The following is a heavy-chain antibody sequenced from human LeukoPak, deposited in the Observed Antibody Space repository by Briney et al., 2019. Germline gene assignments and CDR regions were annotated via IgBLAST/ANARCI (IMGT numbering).Heavy chain of an antibody. CDR1: GGSVSIYY. D-gene: IGHD3-3*01. CDR3: ARALPWGYDSPG. CDR2: IYNGGT. V-gene: IGHV4-59*02. Sequence: PSETLSLTCTVSGGSVSIYYWTWIRQPPGKGLEWLGYIYNGGTVYNPSLKSRVSMSVGTSKNQFSLNLTSVTAADTAVYYCARALPWGYDSPGWGLGTLVTVSS. J-gene: IGHJ4*02.